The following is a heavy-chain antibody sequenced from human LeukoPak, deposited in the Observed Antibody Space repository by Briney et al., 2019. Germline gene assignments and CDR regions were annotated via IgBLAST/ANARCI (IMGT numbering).Heavy chain of an antibody. J-gene: IGHJ3*02. CDR2: INPSGGST. CDR3: ASIADYLNAFDI. V-gene: IGHV1-46*01. Sequence: ASVKVSCKASGYTFTSYDINWVRQATGQGLEWMGIINPSGGSTSYAQKFQGRVTMTRDTSTSTVYMELSSLRSEDTAVYYCASIADYLNAFDIWGQGTMVTVSS. D-gene: IGHD6-13*01. CDR1: GYTFTSYD.